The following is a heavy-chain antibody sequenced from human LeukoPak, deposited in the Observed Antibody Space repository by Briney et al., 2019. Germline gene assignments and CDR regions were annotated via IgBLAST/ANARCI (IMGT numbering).Heavy chain of an antibody. CDR2: ISSSSSYI. J-gene: IGHJ5*02. V-gene: IGHV3-21*01. D-gene: IGHD3-10*01. CDR3: ARDPSITMVRGVIRWFDP. Sequence: PGGSLRLSCAASGFTFSSYSMNWVRQAPGKGLEWVSSISSSSSYIYYADSVKGRFTISRDNAKNSLYLQMNSLRAEDTAVYYCARDPSITMVRGVIRWFDPWGQGTLVTVSS. CDR1: GFTFSSYS.